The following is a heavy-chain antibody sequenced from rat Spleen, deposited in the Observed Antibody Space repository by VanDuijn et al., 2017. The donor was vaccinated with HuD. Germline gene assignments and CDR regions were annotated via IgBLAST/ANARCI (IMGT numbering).Heavy chain of an antibody. Sequence: EVQLQESGPGLVKPSQSLSLTCSVTGYSITSNYWGWIRKFPGNKMEWMGYISYSGSTSYNPSLKSRISITRDTSKNQFFLQLNSVTTEDTATYYCARGGYGYNYDWFAYWGQGTLVTVSS. CDR1: GYSITSNY. CDR2: ISYSGST. D-gene: IGHD1-9*01. J-gene: IGHJ3*01. CDR3: ARGGYGYNYDWFAY. V-gene: IGHV3-1*01.